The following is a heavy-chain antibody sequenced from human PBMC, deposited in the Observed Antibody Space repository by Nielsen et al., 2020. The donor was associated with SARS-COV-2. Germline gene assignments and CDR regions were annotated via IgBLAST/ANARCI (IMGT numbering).Heavy chain of an antibody. CDR3: ARNISGWH. J-gene: IGHJ4*02. Sequence: GESLKISCAASGFTFSAYAMIWVRQAAGKGLEWVSAVSGDVAHTTYYADSVKGRFTISRDNSKNTLYLQMNGLRAEDTAIYYCARNISGWHWGQGTLVTVSS. D-gene: IGHD6-19*01. CDR1: GFTFSAYA. V-gene: IGHV3-23*01. CDR2: VSGDVAHTT.